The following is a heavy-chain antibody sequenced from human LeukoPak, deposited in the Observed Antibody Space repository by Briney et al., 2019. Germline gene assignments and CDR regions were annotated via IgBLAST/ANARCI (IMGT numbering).Heavy chain of an antibody. J-gene: IGHJ5*02. D-gene: IGHD4-17*01. V-gene: IGHV3-21*01. CDR3: AKITPGDYARERFNWFDP. CDR1: GFSLSNYW. CDR2: ISSSSSYI. Sequence: GGSLRLSCAASGFSLSNYWMTWVRQAPGKGLEWVSSISSSSSYIYYADSVKGRFTISRDNAKNSLYLQMNSLRAEDTAVYYCAKITPGDYARERFNWFDPWGQGTLVTVSS.